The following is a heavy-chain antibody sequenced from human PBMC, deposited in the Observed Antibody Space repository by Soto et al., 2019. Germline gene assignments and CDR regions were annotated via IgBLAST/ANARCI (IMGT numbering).Heavy chain of an antibody. Sequence: EVQLVESGGGLVQPGGSLRLSCAASGFTFSSYWMSWVRQAPGKGLEWVATIKQDGSDKYYVDSVKGRFTISRDNAKNSLYLQMNSLRAEDTALYYCARYCSGGSCYPYYYYYYIDVWGKGTTVTVSS. CDR1: GFTFSSYW. D-gene: IGHD2-15*01. J-gene: IGHJ6*03. CDR3: ARYCSGGSCYPYYYYYYIDV. V-gene: IGHV3-7*01. CDR2: IKQDGSDK.